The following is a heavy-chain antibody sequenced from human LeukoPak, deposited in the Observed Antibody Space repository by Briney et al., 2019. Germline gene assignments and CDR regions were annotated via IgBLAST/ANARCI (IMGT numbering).Heavy chain of an antibody. CDR2: INHSGNT. J-gene: IGHJ3*02. CDR3: ATLLRDAFEM. V-gene: IGHV4-34*01. CDR1: GGSFSGYY. Sequence: SETLSLTCAVYGGSFSGYYWSWIRQPPGKGLEWIGEINHSGNTNYNPSLKSRVTISVDTSNNQFSLKLSSVTAADTAVYYCATLLRDAFEMWGQGTMVTVSS.